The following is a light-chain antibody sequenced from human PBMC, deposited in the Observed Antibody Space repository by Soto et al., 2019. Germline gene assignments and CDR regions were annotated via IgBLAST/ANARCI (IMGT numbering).Light chain of an antibody. CDR3: QPYNAYTWT. CDR1: QSISTW. V-gene: IGKV1-5*03. Sequence: DIQMTQSPSTLSASVGDRVTITCRASQSISTWLAWYQQKPGKAPKLLIYQASSLESGAPSRFSGSGSGTEFTLTISSLQPDDFATYYCQPYNAYTWTFGQGTKVEIK. CDR2: QAS. J-gene: IGKJ1*01.